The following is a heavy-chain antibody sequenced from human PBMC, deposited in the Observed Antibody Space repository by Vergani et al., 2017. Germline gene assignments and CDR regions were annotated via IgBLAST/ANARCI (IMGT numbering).Heavy chain of an antibody. V-gene: IGHV4-34*01. D-gene: IGHD3-3*01. CDR1: GGSFSGYY. CDR2: INHSGST. CDR3: ARGCPPVTIFGVAPVWFDP. Sequence: QVQLQQWGAGLLKPSETLSLTCAVYGGSFSGYYWSWIRQPPGTGLEWIGEINHSGSTIYNPSLKSRVTISVDTSKNQFSLKLSSVTAADTAVYYCARGCPPVTIFGVAPVWFDPWGQGTLVTVSS. J-gene: IGHJ5*02.